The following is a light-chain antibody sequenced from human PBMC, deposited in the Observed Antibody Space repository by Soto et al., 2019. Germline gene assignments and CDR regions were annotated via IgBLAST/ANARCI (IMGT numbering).Light chain of an antibody. CDR2: LAS. CDR3: QQYYSTPLT. Sequence: DIVMTQSPDSLAVSLGERATINCKSSQSVLYSSNNKNYLAWYQQKPGQPPKLLIYLASTRESGVPDRFSGSGSGTDFTLTIRSLHAEDVAVYYCQQYYSTPLTFGGGTKVEIK. CDR1: QSVLYSSNNKNY. J-gene: IGKJ4*01. V-gene: IGKV4-1*01.